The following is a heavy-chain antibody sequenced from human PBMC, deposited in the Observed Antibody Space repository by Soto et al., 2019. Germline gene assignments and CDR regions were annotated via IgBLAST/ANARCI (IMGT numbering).Heavy chain of an antibody. Sequence: AASVKVSCKASGYTFTGYYMHWVRQAPGQGLEWMGWINPNSGGTNYAQKFQGRVTMTRDTSISTAYMELSRLRSDDTAVYYCARGLYNWNYEGLVDYWGQGTLVTAPQ. CDR3: ARGLYNWNYEGLVDY. J-gene: IGHJ4*02. CDR2: INPNSGGT. V-gene: IGHV1-2*02. CDR1: GYTFTGYY. D-gene: IGHD1-7*01.